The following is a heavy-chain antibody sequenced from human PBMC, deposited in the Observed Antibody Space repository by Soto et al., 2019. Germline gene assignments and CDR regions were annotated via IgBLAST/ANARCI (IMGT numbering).Heavy chain of an antibody. Sequence: QGQLQESGPGVVRPAQTLSLTCTVSGASISSGDHHWTWIRQPPGKGLEWIGYIYYSGSTFYNPTLKSRVNMSMDMSKSQFSLYLRSVRGADTAVYYCASSPPNDAFDLWGQGTMVIVSS. CDR1: GASISSGDHH. J-gene: IGHJ3*01. D-gene: IGHD6-6*01. CDR3: ASSPPNDAFDL. V-gene: IGHV4-30-4*01. CDR2: IYYSGST.